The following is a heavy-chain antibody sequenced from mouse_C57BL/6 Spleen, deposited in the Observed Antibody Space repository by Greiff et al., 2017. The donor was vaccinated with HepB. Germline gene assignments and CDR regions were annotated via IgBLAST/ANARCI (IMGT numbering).Heavy chain of an antibody. J-gene: IGHJ2*01. CDR3: TKGSYFDY. Sequence: VQLKESGAELVRPGASVKLSCTASGFNIKDYYMHWVKQRPEQGLEWIGRIDPEDGDTEYAPKFQGKATMTAETSSNTAYLQLSSLTSEDTAVYYCTKGSYFDYWGQGTTLTVSS. CDR2: IDPEDGDT. V-gene: IGHV14-1*01. CDR1: GFNIKDYY.